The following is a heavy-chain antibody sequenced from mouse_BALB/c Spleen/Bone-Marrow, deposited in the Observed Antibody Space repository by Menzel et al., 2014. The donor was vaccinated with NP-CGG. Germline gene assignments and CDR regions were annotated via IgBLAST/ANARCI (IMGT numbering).Heavy chain of an antibody. CDR1: GYSFTGYF. CDR3: ARDYYDYYFDY. D-gene: IGHD2-4*01. V-gene: IGHV1-20*02. J-gene: IGHJ2*01. Sequence: VTLKECGPELVKPGASVKISCKASGYSFTGYFMNWVMQSHGKSLEWIGRINPYNGDTFYNQKFKGKATLTVDKSSSTAHMELRSLASEDSAVYYCARDYYDYYFDYWGQGTTLTVSS. CDR2: INPYNGDT.